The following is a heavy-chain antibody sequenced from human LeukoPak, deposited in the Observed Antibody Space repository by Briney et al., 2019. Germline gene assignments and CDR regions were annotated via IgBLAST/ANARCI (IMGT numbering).Heavy chain of an antibody. CDR3: AKGIAAATLGYFDY. Sequence: PGGSLRLSCAASGFTFSSYGMHWVRQAPGKGLEWVSAISGSGGSTYYADSVKGRFTISRDNSKNALYLQMNSLRAEDTAVYYCAKGIAAATLGYFDYWGQGTLVTVSS. J-gene: IGHJ4*02. V-gene: IGHV3-23*01. D-gene: IGHD6-13*01. CDR1: GFTFSSYG. CDR2: ISGSGGST.